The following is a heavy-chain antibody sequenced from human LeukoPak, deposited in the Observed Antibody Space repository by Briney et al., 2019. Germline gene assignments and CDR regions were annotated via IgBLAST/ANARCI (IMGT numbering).Heavy chain of an antibody. D-gene: IGHD3-10*02. CDR3: ARTLNVLARPFALDV. CDR1: GDPGSSANYY. J-gene: IGHJ6*02. V-gene: IGHV4-39*07. Sequence: SETLSLTCTVSGDPGSSANYYWGWIRQSPGKGLEWIGRISYTGSPYYNPPLKSRVTISIDKPNHQFSLKVTSVTVADTAVYCARTLNVLARPFALDVWGQGTTVTVSS. CDR2: ISYTGSP.